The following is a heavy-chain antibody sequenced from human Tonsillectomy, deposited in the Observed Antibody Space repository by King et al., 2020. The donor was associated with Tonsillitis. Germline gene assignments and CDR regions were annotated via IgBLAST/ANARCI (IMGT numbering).Heavy chain of an antibody. CDR3: ARSFDSEGYFDY. D-gene: IGHD2-15*01. Sequence: VTLKESGPVLVKPPETLTLTCTVSGFSLSNARMGVSWIRQPPGKALEWLAHIFSNDEKSYNTSLKSRLTISKDTSKSQVVLTMTNMDPVDTATYYCARSFDSEGYFDYWGQGTLVTVSS. CDR1: GFSLSNARMG. CDR2: IFSNDEK. J-gene: IGHJ4*02. V-gene: IGHV2-26*01.